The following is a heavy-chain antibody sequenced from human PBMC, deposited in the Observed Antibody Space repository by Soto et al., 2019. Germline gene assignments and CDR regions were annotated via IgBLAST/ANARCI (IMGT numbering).Heavy chain of an antibody. D-gene: IGHD3-10*01. Sequence: SETLSLTCTVSGGSISSGGYYWSWIRQHPGKGLEWIGYIYYSGSTYYNPSLKSRVTISVDTSKNQFSLKLSSVTAADTAVYYCARGRGLLIYYYYYMDVWGKGTTVTVSS. CDR2: IYYSGST. V-gene: IGHV4-31*03. J-gene: IGHJ6*03. CDR1: GGSISSGGYY. CDR3: ARGRGLLIYYYYYMDV.